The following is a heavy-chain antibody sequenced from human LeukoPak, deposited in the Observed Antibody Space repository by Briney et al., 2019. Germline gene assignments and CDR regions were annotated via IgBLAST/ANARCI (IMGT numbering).Heavy chain of an antibody. CDR3: ARSLRGDFWSGRYLPYYYMDV. CDR2: ISYDGTNK. CDR1: GFTFSSYS. D-gene: IGHD3-3*01. V-gene: IGHV3-30*04. J-gene: IGHJ6*02. Sequence: GGSLRLSCAASGFTFSSYSMHWVRQAPGKGLECVAFISYDGTNKYFADSVKGRFTISRDNSKSTLYLQMNSLRTEDTAVYYCARSLRGDFWSGRYLPYYYMDVWGQGTTVTVSS.